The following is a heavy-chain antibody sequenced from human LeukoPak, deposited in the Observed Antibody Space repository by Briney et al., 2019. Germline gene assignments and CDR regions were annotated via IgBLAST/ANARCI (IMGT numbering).Heavy chain of an antibody. V-gene: IGHV3-23*01. CDR1: GFTFSSYA. Sequence: PGGSLRLSCAASGFTFSSYAMSWVRQAPGKGLEWVSAISGSGGSTYYADSVKGRFTISRDNSKNTLYLQMNSLRAEDTAVYYCAKDRSVDTAMVSPRSDYYYGMDVWGQGTTVTVSS. J-gene: IGHJ6*02. D-gene: IGHD5-18*01. CDR2: ISGSGGST. CDR3: AKDRSVDTAMVSPRSDYYYGMDV.